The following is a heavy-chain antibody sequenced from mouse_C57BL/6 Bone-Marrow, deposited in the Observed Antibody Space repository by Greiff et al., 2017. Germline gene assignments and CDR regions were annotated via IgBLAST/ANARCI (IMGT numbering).Heavy chain of an antibody. CDR1: GYAFSSYW. D-gene: IGHD2-4*01. Sequence: QVQLQQSGAELVKPGASVKISCKASGYAFSSYWMNWVKQRPGKGLEWIGQIYPGDGDTNYNGKFKGKATLTADKSSSTAYMQLSSLTSEDSAVYFCARGGYDYGGKPWFAYWGQGTLVTVSA. CDR2: IYPGDGDT. J-gene: IGHJ3*01. V-gene: IGHV1-80*01. CDR3: ARGGYDYGGKPWFAY.